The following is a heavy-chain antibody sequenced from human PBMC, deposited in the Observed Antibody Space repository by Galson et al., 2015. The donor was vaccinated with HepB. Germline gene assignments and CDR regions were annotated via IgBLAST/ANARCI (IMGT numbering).Heavy chain of an antibody. CDR2: VGSSGGYT. CDR3: ARDAEQHWSF. J-gene: IGHJ4*02. CDR1: GFTVSSSY. Sequence: SLRLSCAGSGFTVSSSYMSWIRQAPGKGLEWVSYVGSSGGYTNYADSVKGRFTVSRDNAKNSLYLQMDSLRAEDTAVYYCARDAEQHWSFWGQGTLVTVSS. D-gene: IGHD3-3*01. V-gene: IGHV3-11*05.